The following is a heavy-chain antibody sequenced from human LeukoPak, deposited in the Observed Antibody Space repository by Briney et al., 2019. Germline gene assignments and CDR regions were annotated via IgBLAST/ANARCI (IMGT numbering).Heavy chain of an antibody. J-gene: IGHJ6*03. D-gene: IGHD5-12*01. CDR3: ARGDYSGYDSSRLGYYYYYMDV. Sequence: PGGSLRLSCAASGVTFSSYSMNWVRQAPGKGLEWVSSISSSSSYIYYADSVRGRFTISRDNAKNSLYLQMNSLRAEDTALYYCARGDYSGYDSSRLGYYYYYMDVWGKGTTVTVSS. CDR2: ISSSSSYI. V-gene: IGHV3-21*04. CDR1: GVTFSSYS.